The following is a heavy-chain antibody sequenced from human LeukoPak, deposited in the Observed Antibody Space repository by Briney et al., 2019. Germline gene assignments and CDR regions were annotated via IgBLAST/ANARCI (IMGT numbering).Heavy chain of an antibody. Sequence: GGSLRLSCAASGFTFSSYGMHWVRQAPGKGLDWVAFIQYDGSNKYSADSVRGRFTISRDNSKNTLYLQMNSLRAEDTAVYYCVKDLFTMIVVATNAFDIWGQGTMVTVSS. CDR3: VKDLFTMIVVATNAFDI. V-gene: IGHV3-30*02. D-gene: IGHD3-22*01. J-gene: IGHJ3*02. CDR1: GFTFSSYG. CDR2: IQYDGSNK.